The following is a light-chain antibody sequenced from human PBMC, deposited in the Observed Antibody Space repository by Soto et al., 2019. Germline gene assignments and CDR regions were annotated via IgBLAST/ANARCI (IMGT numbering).Light chain of an antibody. CDR2: GAS. CDR3: QQCGSALWT. V-gene: IGKV3-20*01. J-gene: IGKJ1*01. CDR1: ESVSRSY. Sequence: EIVLTQSPGTQPLSPGERATLSCRASESVSRSYLAWFQHKPGRAPRLLIYGASSRATGIPDKFSGSGAATEFTRAISRLEPEDFAVVYCQQCGSALWTFGQGTKVDIK.